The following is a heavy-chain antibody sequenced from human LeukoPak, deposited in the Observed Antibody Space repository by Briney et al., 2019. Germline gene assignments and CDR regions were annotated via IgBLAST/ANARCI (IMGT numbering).Heavy chain of an antibody. Sequence: GGSLRLSCAASGFTFSSYGMSWVRQAPGKGLEWVSAIRGSGGSTYYADSVKGRFTISRDNSKNTLYMQMNSLRAEDTAVYYCAHIAVAGGYWCFDLWGRGTLVTVSS. CDR3: AHIAVAGGYWCFDL. D-gene: IGHD6-19*01. CDR1: GFTFSSYG. V-gene: IGHV3-23*01. CDR2: IRGSGGST. J-gene: IGHJ2*01.